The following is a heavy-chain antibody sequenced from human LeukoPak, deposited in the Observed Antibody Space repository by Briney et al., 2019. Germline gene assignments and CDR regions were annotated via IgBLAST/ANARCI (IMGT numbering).Heavy chain of an antibody. CDR2: IYTSGST. Sequence: SETLSLTCTVSGDPLTNNYWSWIRQPAGKGLEWIGRIYTSGSTNYSPSLKSRVTISVDTSKNQFSLKLSSVTAADTAVYYCARADHYYGSGSYFGQYYFDYWGQGTLVTVSS. D-gene: IGHD3-10*01. V-gene: IGHV4-4*07. CDR3: ARADHYYGSGSYFGQYYFDY. CDR1: GDPLTNNY. J-gene: IGHJ4*02.